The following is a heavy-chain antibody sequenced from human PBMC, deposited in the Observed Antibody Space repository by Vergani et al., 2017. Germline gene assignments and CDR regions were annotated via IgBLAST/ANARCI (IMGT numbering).Heavy chain of an antibody. CDR2: ISSSSSYI. Sequence: EVQLVESGGGLVKPGGSLRLSCAASGFTFSSYSMNWVRQAPGKGLEWVSSISSSSSYIYYADSVKGRFTISRDNAKNSLYLQMNSLRAEDTAVYYCARGETPYYYDSGGYYYFDDWGQGTLVTVSS. CDR1: GFTFSSYS. J-gene: IGHJ4*02. CDR3: ARGETPYYYDSGGYYYFDD. D-gene: IGHD3-22*01. V-gene: IGHV3-21*01.